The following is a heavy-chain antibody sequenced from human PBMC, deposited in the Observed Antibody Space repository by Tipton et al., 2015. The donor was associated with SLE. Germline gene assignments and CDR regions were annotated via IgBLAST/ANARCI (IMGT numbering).Heavy chain of an antibody. CDR2: IYYTGSA. CDR1: GDSINNKNYY. V-gene: IGHV4-39*07. D-gene: IGHD2-2*01. Sequence: TLSLTCTVSGDSINNKNYYWGWIRQPPGKGLEWIGAIYYTGSAYYNPSLKNRVTISLVSSRDHFSLNLTSVTAADTAVYYCARLGSRTYLTLDGFYLDYWGQGILVTVSS. J-gene: IGHJ4*02. CDR3: ARLGSRTYLTLDGFYLDY.